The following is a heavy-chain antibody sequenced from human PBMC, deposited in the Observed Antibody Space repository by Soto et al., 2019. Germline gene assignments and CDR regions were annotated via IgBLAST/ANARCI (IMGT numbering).Heavy chain of an antibody. CDR2: IYPGDSNT. CDR1: GYSFTNYW. D-gene: IGHD4-17*01. Sequence: XXSLKISCNGSGYSFTNYWICWVPQMPGKGLEWMGIIYPGDSNTRYSPSFQGQVTISADKAITTAYLQWSSLKDSDTAMYYCARLGSQDYGDYVGYWGQGTLVTVSS. J-gene: IGHJ4*02. V-gene: IGHV5-51*01. CDR3: ARLGSQDYGDYVGY.